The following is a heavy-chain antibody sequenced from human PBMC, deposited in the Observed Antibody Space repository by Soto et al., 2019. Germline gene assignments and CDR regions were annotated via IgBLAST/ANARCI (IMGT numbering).Heavy chain of an antibody. CDR1: SGSIGTYF. CDR3: ARGRGGTYDAFDI. J-gene: IGHJ3*02. Sequence: SETLSLTCTVSSGSIGTYFWSWIRQPPGKGLEWIGYTYYSGTTNYNPSLKSRVTIFLDTSKNQFSLRLSSVTAADTAVYYCARGRGGTYDAFDIWGQGTLVTVSS. D-gene: IGHD1-26*01. CDR2: TYYSGTT. V-gene: IGHV4-59*01.